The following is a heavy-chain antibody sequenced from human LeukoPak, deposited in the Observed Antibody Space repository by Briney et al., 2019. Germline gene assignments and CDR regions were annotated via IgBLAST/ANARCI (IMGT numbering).Heavy chain of an antibody. J-gene: IGHJ4*02. CDR3: ARGIPYSYGSHYFDY. CDR2: IYYSGST. CDR1: GGSISSGDYY. Sequence: SQTLSLTCTVSGGSISSGDYYWSWIRQPPGKGLEWIGYIYYSGSTYYNPSLKSRVTISVDTSKNQFSLKLSSVTAADTAVYHCARGIPYSYGSHYFDYWGQGTLVTVSS. D-gene: IGHD5-18*01. V-gene: IGHV4-30-4*08.